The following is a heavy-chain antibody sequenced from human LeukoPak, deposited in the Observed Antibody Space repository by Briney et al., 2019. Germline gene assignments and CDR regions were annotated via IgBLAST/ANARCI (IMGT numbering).Heavy chain of an antibody. CDR2: INHSGST. CDR3: ARGVGFDWLSLYYFDY. Sequence: SETLSLTCAVYGGSFSGYYWSWIRQPPGKGLEWIGEINHSGSTNYNPSLKSRVTISVDTSKNQFSLKLSPVTAADTAVYYCARGVGFDWLSLYYFDYWGQGTLVTVSS. D-gene: IGHD3-9*01. J-gene: IGHJ4*02. CDR1: GGSFSGYY. V-gene: IGHV4-34*01.